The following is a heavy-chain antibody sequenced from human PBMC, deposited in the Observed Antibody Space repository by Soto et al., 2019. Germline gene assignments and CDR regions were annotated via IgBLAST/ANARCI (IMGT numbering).Heavy chain of an antibody. J-gene: IGHJ6*03. CDR1: GFTFSSYS. D-gene: IGHD3-10*01. V-gene: IGHV3-21*01. CDR2: ISSSSSYI. Sequence: GESLKISCAASGFTFSSYSMNWVRQAPGKGLEWVSSISSSSSYIYYADSVKGRFTISRDNAKNSLYLQMNSLRAEDTAVYYCARDFGVAESYYYGSGSGYYYYYMDVWGKGTTVTVSS. CDR3: ARDFGVAESYYYGSGSGYYYYYMDV.